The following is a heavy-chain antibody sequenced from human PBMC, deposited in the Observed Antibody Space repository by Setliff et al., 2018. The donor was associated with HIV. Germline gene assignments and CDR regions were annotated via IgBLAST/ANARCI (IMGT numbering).Heavy chain of an antibody. J-gene: IGHJ4*02. CDR2: LRPSGNT. CDR3: ARSRVRGVIIKGY. Sequence: PSETLSLTCTVSGGPFSSSSYYWGWIRQPPGKGLEWIGSLRPSGNTYYNPSLKSRVTISVDTSKNQFSLKLSSVTAADTAIYYCARSRVRGVIIKGYWGQGTPVTVSS. D-gene: IGHD3-10*01. CDR1: GGPFSSSSYY. V-gene: IGHV4-39*01.